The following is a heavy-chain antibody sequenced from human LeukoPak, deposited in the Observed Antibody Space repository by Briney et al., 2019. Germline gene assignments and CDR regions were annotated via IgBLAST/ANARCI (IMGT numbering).Heavy chain of an antibody. CDR2: IYYSGST. CDR3: ARHGYYYYYMDV. J-gene: IGHJ6*03. V-gene: IGHV4-59*08. CDR1: GGSISSYY. Sequence: SETLSLTCTVSGGSISSYYWSWIRQPPGKGLEWIGYIYYSGSTNYNPSLKSRGTISVDTSKNQFSLKLSSVTAADTAVYYCARHGYYYYYMDVWGKGTTVTVSS.